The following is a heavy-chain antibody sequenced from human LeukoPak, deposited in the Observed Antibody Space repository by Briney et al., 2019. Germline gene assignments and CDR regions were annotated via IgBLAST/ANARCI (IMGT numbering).Heavy chain of an antibody. Sequence: SVKVSCKASGGTFSSYAISWVRQAPGQGLEWMGGIIPIFGTANYAQKFQGGVTITADESTSTAYMELSSLRSEDTAVYYCARTRSGWYYFDYWGQGTLVTVSS. CDR2: IIPIFGTA. J-gene: IGHJ4*02. CDR3: ARTRSGWYYFDY. V-gene: IGHV1-69*13. D-gene: IGHD6-19*01. CDR1: GGTFSSYA.